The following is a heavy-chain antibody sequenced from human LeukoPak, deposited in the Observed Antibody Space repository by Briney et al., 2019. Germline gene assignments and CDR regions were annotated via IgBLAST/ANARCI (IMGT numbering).Heavy chain of an antibody. V-gene: IGHV3-53*01. CDR1: GFTVSSND. D-gene: IGHD1-1*01. J-gene: IGHJ4*02. Sequence: PGGSLRLSCAASGFTVSSNDMSWVRQAPGKGLEWVSFIYSGGGTYYADSVKGRFTISRDNSKNTLYLQMNSLRAEDTAMYYCATGWNWNLDYWGQGTLVTVSS. CDR3: ATGWNWNLDY. CDR2: IYSGGGT.